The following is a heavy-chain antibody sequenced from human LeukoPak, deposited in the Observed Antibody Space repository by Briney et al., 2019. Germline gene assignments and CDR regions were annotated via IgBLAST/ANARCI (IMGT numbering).Heavy chain of an antibody. Sequence: SETLSLTCTVSGYSISSGYYWGWIRQPPGKGLEWIGSIYHSGSTYYNPSLKSRVTISVDKSKNQFSLKLSSVTAADTAVYYCASGIQGPPLPEKDAFDIWGQGTMVTVSS. J-gene: IGHJ3*02. CDR3: ASGIQGPPLPEKDAFDI. CDR1: GYSISSGYY. V-gene: IGHV4-38-2*02. D-gene: IGHD1-14*01. CDR2: IYHSGST.